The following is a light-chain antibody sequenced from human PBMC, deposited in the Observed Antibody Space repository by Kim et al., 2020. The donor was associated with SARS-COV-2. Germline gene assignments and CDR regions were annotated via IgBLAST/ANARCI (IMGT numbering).Light chain of an antibody. CDR3: QQYGSSPRT. CDR2: GAS. Sequence: SPGDRVTLSCRASQSVSSSYLAWYQQKPGQAPRLLIYGASSLATGIPYRFSGSGSGTDFTLTISRLEPEDFAVYYCQQYGSSPRTFGQGTKVDIK. CDR1: QSVSSSY. J-gene: IGKJ1*01. V-gene: IGKV3-20*01.